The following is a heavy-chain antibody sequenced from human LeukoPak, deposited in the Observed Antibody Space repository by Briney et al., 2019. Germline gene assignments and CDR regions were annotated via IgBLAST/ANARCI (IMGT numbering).Heavy chain of an antibody. V-gene: IGHV3-30-3*01. D-gene: IGHD3-16*01. CDR1: GFTFSSYA. Sequence: GGSLRLSCAASGFTFSSYAMHWVRQAPGKGLEWVAGISFDGTKTHYAESVKGRLTISRDNSKNTLYLQMNSLRAEDAAVYYCAREGDYYYYMDVWGKGTTVTVSS. CDR3: AREGDYYYYMDV. J-gene: IGHJ6*03. CDR2: ISFDGTKT.